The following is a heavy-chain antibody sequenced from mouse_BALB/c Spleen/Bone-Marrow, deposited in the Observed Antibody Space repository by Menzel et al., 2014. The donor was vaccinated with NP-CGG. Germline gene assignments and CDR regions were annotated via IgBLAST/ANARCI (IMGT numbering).Heavy chain of an antibody. CDR3: VRGNYGNYVGYFDF. CDR1: GFTFSSYG. Sequence: EVQLVESGGGLVQPGGSLKLSCAASGFTFSSYGMSCVRQTPDKRLELVATINSNGGSTYYPDSVKGRFTISRDTAKDTLYLQMSSLKSEETAMYYCVRGNYGNYVGYFDFWGQGTTLTVSS. D-gene: IGHD2-1*01. J-gene: IGHJ2*01. CDR2: INSNGGST. V-gene: IGHV5-6-3*01.